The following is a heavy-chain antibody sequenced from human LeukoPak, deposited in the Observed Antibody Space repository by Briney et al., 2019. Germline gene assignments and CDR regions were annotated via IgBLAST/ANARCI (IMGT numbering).Heavy chain of an antibody. D-gene: IGHD6-19*01. CDR1: GFTFSSYA. Sequence: GGSLRLSCAASGFTFSSYAMSWVRQAPGKGLEWVSAISGSGGSTYYADSVKGRFTISRDNSKNTLYLQMNSLRAEDTAVYYCANKLAVAGTIVNWFDPWGQGILVTVSS. CDR2: ISGSGGST. V-gene: IGHV3-23*01. J-gene: IGHJ5*02. CDR3: ANKLAVAGTIVNWFDP.